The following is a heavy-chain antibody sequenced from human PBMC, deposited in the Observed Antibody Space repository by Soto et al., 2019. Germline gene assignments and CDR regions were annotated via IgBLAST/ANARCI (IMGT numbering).Heavy chain of an antibody. CDR1: GYRFTGYG. Sequence: QVQLVQSGAEVKKPGASLKVSCKASGYRFTGYGLHWVRQAPGQGLQWMGWINPKSGATDYAQKFQGRVTITREVSHNSAYLELSGLRSDDTPDATAVYYRAKSNNGSDDYFQYGLDVWGQGTTVTVSS. CDR2: INPKSGAT. V-gene: IGHV1-2*02. D-gene: IGHD2-21*02. J-gene: IGHJ6*02. CDR3: VYYRAKSNNGSDDYFQYGLDV.